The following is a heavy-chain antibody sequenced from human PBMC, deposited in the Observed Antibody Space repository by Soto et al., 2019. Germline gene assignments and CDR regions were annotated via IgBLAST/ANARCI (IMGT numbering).Heavy chain of an antibody. CDR3: VKGDTSDPLHF. Sequence: QVQLVESGGGVVQPGRSLRLSCAVSGLTFSNYGMHWVRQAPGKGLEWVAAIWYDGSNKYYADSVKGRFTISRDNSKNTLYLQMNSLRVDDRAVYYCVKGDTSDPLHFWGQGTLVTVSS. CDR1: GLTFSNYG. CDR2: IWYDGSNK. J-gene: IGHJ4*02. V-gene: IGHV3-33*06. D-gene: IGHD2-2*01.